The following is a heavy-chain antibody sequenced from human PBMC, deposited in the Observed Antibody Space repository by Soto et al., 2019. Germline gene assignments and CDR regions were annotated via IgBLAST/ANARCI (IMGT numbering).Heavy chain of an antibody. Sequence: SETLSLTCTVSGGSISSSSYYWGWIRQPPGKGLEWIGSIYYSGSTYYNPSLKSRVTISVDTSKNQFSLKLSSVTAADTAVYYCARQAELVNFDYWGQGTLVTVSS. V-gene: IGHV4-39*01. CDR2: IYYSGST. CDR1: GGSISSSSYY. J-gene: IGHJ4*02. CDR3: ARQAELVNFDY. D-gene: IGHD6-13*01.